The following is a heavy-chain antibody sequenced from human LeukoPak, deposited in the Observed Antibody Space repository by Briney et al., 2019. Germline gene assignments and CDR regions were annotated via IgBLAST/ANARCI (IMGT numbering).Heavy chain of an antibody. CDR1: GGSISSHTYS. Sequence: SETLSLTCTVSGGSISSHTYSWGWIRQPPGKGLEWIGTLSYSAHTSYSSSLKSRVTISGDTSKNQFSLILTSVTAADTAVYYCARHKGPHIIRGVLRNNWFDPWGQGTLVTVSS. V-gene: IGHV4-39*01. CDR2: LSYSAHT. CDR3: ARHKGPHIIRGVLRNNWFDP. D-gene: IGHD3-10*01. J-gene: IGHJ5*02.